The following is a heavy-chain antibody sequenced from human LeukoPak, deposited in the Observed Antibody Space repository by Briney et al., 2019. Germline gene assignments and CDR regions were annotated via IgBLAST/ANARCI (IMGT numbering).Heavy chain of an antibody. CDR1: GYTFFDNY. Sequence: ASVKVSCKASGYTFFDNYMHWVRQAPGQGLEWMGWINPSSGGTNYAQKFQGRVTMTRDTSISTAYMELSRLRSDDTAIYYCARDVGEYCSSVSCYASDYWGQGTLVTVSS. CDR2: INPSSGGT. D-gene: IGHD2-2*01. J-gene: IGHJ4*02. V-gene: IGHV1-2*02. CDR3: ARDVGEYCSSVSCYASDY.